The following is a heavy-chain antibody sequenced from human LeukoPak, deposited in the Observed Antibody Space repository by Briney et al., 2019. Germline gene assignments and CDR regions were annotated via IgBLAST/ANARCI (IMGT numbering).Heavy chain of an antibody. Sequence: GGSLRLSCAASGFSLSNAWMSWVRQAPGKGLEWVGRIKSKTGGGTTESAAPVKGRFTISRDDSKNTLYLQVNSLKTEDTAVYYCATLTYGRFDPWGQGTLVTVSS. CDR1: GFSLSNAW. CDR3: ATLTYGRFDP. V-gene: IGHV3-15*01. D-gene: IGHD3-10*01. J-gene: IGHJ5*02. CDR2: IKSKTGGGTT.